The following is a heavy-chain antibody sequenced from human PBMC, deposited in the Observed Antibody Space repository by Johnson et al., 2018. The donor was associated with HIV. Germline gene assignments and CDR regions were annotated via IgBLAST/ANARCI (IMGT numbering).Heavy chain of an antibody. V-gene: IGHV3-23*01. CDR3: AKSLPGYDAFDI. D-gene: IGHD5-12*01. Sequence: VQLVESLRLSCAASGFSFSTYAMTWVRQAPGKGLQWVSTISGGGSGTYYADSVKGRYTISRDNSKNTLSLQMNSLSVEDTAIYYCAKSLPGYDAFDIWGQGTMVIVSS. CDR1: GFSFSTYA. CDR2: ISGGGSGT. J-gene: IGHJ3*02.